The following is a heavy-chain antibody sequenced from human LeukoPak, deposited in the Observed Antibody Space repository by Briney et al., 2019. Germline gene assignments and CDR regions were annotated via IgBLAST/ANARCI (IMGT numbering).Heavy chain of an antibody. CDR1: GFTFSSYS. Sequence: GGSLRLSCAASGFTFSSYSMNWIRQAPGKGLEWVSSISSTSIYKYYADSVKGRFTISRDNAKSTLYLQLNSLRAEDTAVYYCARDFKDGHIWGQGTLVTVSS. J-gene: IGHJ4*02. CDR3: ARDFKDGHI. V-gene: IGHV3-21*01. D-gene: IGHD5-24*01. CDR2: ISSTSIYK.